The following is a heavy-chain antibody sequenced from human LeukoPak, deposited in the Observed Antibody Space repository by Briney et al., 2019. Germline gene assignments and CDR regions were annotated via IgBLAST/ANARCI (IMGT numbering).Heavy chain of an antibody. CDR1: GGSISSDY. CDR2: IYYTGNT. J-gene: IGHJ6*02. CDR3: ARVDWDGYYYYYGMDV. V-gene: IGHV4-59*01. D-gene: IGHD2-21*01. Sequence: SETLSLTCTVSGGSISSDYWSWIRQPPGKRLEWIGYIYYTGNTNYNPSLMSRVTMSLDTSKNQFALNLRSVTAADTAVYYCARVDWDGYYYYYGMDVWGQGTAVTVSS.